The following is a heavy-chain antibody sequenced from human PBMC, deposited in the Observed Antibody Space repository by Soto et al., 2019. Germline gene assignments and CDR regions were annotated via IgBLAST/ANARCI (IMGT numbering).Heavy chain of an antibody. D-gene: IGHD7-27*01. Sequence: GGSLRLSCAASGFTFSNYSMHWVRQAPGKGLEYVSAISSYGSSTYYANSVKGRFTISRDNSKNTLSLQMGSLRGEDTAVYYCARVPGEWYYFDFWGQGTLVTVSS. CDR2: ISSYGSST. J-gene: IGHJ4*02. V-gene: IGHV3-64*01. CDR1: GFTFSNYS. CDR3: ARVPGEWYYFDF.